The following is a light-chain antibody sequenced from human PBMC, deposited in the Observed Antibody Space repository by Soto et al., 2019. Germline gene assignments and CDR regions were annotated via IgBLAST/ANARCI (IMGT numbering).Light chain of an antibody. J-gene: IGKJ1*01. CDR1: QSVTTN. Sequence: IVMTQSPATLSVSPGERATLSCRASQSVTTNVAWYQQKPGQAPRLLIHGASTRASGIPGRFSGSGSGTEFTLTISSLQSEDFAVYYCQQYNNWPPWTFGQGTKV. CDR2: GAS. V-gene: IGKV3-15*01. CDR3: QQYNNWPPWT.